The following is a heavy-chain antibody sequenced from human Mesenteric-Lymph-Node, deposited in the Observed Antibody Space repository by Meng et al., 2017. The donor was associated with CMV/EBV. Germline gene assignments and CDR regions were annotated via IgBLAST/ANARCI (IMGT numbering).Heavy chain of an antibody. D-gene: IGHD2-15*01. CDR1: GFTFSTYS. J-gene: IGHJ6*02. V-gene: IGHV3-21*01. CDR2: ISSGSSSI. Sequence: GESLKISCAASGFTFSTYSMNWVRQAPGKGLEWVSSISSGSSSIYYADSVKGRFTISRDNAKNSLYLQMDSLRAEDTAVYYCARVRSVGGMDVWGQGTTVTVSS. CDR3: ARVRSVGGMDV.